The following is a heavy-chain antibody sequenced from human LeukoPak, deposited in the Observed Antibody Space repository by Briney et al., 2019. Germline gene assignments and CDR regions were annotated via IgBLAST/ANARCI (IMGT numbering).Heavy chain of an antibody. V-gene: IGHV3-74*01. J-gene: IGHJ1*01. CDR1: GFTFSTYW. CDR2: IQSDGST. Sequence: GGSLRLSCAASGFTFSTYWMHWVRQAPGKGLVWVSRIQSDGSTNYADSVKGRFTISRDNAKNTVSLQMNSLRPEDTGVYYRHWGQGTLVTVSS. CDR3: H.